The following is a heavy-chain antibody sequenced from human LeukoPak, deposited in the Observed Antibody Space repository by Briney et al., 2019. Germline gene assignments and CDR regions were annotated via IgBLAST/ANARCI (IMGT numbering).Heavy chain of an antibody. CDR1: GYTFTSYG. J-gene: IGHJ4*02. Sequence: RASLKLSCNASGYTFTSYGISWVRQAPGQGLEWVRWISTCSSNTNYAQKLQGRVTMTTATSTSSAYMQLRSLTSDDTAVYYGARGYGLFPFDYWGKGTLVTVSS. D-gene: IGHD5-18*01. CDR2: ISTCSSNT. V-gene: IGHV1-18*01. CDR3: ARGYGLFPFDY.